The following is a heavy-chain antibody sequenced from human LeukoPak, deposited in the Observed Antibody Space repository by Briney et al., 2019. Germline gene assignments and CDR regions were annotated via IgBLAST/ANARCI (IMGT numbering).Heavy chain of an antibody. CDR1: GYSFTTYW. CDR2: IYPGDTDT. V-gene: IGHV5-51*01. Sequence: GEFLKISCRGSGYSFTTYWIGWVRQMPGKGLEWMGIIYPGDTDTRYSPSFQGQVTMSADKSISTAYLQWGRLKASDTAMYYCARKSRADYWGQGTLVTVSS. CDR3: ARKSRADY. J-gene: IGHJ4*02.